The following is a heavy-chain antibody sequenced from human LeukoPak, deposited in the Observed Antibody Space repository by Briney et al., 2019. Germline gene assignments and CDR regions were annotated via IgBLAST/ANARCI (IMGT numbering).Heavy chain of an antibody. J-gene: IGHJ4*02. CDR2: ISAYNGNT. Sequence: ASVKVSCKASGYTFASYGISWVRQAPGQGLEWMGWISAYNGNTNYAQKFQGRVTMTRNTSISTAYMELSSLRSEDTAVYYCARVVHCSSTSCYDADYWGQGTLVTVSS. V-gene: IGHV1-18*01. CDR3: ARVVHCSSTSCYDADY. CDR1: GYTFASYG. D-gene: IGHD2-2*01.